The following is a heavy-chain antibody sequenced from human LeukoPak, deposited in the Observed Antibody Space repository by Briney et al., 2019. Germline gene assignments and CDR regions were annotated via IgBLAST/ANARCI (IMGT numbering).Heavy chain of an antibody. J-gene: IGHJ4*02. Sequence: RASVKVSCRASGYTFTGYYMHWVRQAPGQGLEWMGWINPNSGGTNYAQKFQGRVTMTRDTSISTAYMELSRLRSDNTAVYYCARDLEDGDFDYWGQGTLVTVSS. CDR1: GYTFTGYY. V-gene: IGHV1-2*02. CDR2: INPNSGGT. D-gene: IGHD5-24*01. CDR3: ARDLEDGDFDY.